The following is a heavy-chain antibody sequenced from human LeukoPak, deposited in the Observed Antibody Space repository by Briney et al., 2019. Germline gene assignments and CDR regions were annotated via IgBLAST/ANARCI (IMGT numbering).Heavy chain of an antibody. J-gene: IGHJ4*02. V-gene: IGHV4-39*01. CDR3: AREHYYDSSGPADY. D-gene: IGHD3-22*01. CDR2: IYYSGST. Sequence: PSETLSLTCTVSGGSISSSSYYWGWIRQPPGKGLEWIGSIYYSGSTYYNPSLKSRVTISVDTSKNQFSLKLSSVTAADTAVYYCAREHYYDSSGPADYWGQGTLVTVSS. CDR1: GGSISSSSYY.